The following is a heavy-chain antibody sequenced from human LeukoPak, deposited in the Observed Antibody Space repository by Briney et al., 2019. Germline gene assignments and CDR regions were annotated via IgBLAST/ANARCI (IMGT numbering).Heavy chain of an antibody. J-gene: IGHJ6*02. CDR1: GFTFSSYW. CDR2: INSDGSST. V-gene: IGHV3-74*01. CDR3: ARTLADAYGSGSYWSYYYGMDV. D-gene: IGHD3-10*01. Sequence: PGGSLRLSCAASGFTFSSYWMHWVRQAPGKGLVWVSRINSDGSSTSYADSVKGRFTISRDNAKNTLYLQMNSLRAEDTAVYYCARTLADAYGSGSYWSYYYGMDVWGQGTTVTVSS.